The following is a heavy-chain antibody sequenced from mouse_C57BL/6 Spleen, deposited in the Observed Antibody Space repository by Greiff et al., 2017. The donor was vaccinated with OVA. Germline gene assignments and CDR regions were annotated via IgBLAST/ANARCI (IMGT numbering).Heavy chain of an antibody. CDR2: IYPSDSET. D-gene: IGHD4-1*01. CDR3: AREDWDGGFAY. Sequence: QVQLQQPGAELVRPGSSVKLSCKASGYTFTSYWMDWVQQRPGQGLEWIGNIYPSDSETHYNQKFKDQATLTVDKSSSTAYMQLSSLTSEDSAVYCCAREDWDGGFAYWGQGTLVTVSA. V-gene: IGHV1-61*01. CDR1: GYTFTSYW. J-gene: IGHJ3*01.